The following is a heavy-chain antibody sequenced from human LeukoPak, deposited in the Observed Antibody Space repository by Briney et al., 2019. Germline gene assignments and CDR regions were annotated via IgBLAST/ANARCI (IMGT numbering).Heavy chain of an antibody. CDR1: GYKFTSYG. Sequence: ASVKVSCKASGYKFTSYGVSWVRQAPGQGLEWMGWISGYNGNTNFAQKFQGRVTMTTDTSTSTAYMELRSLRSDDTAVYYCARVTTIFGVDMYYFDYWGQGTLVTVSS. CDR3: ARVTTIFGVDMYYFDY. V-gene: IGHV1-18*01. CDR2: ISGYNGNT. J-gene: IGHJ4*02. D-gene: IGHD3-3*01.